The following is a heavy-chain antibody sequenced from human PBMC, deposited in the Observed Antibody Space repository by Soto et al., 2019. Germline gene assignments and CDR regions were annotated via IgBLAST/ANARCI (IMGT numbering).Heavy chain of an antibody. Sequence: QVQLVQSGAEVRQPASSVKVSCKTSGGTFSSYAISWVRQAPGQGLEWMGGIVPSVDTAAYAQKFQGRVTITADESTSTAYMELGRLRSDDTAVYYCVRVVAIPGYPDYWVQGTLVTVSS. CDR2: IVPSVDTA. J-gene: IGHJ4*02. V-gene: IGHV1-69*12. CDR1: GGTFSSYA. CDR3: VRVVAIPGYPDY. D-gene: IGHD5-12*01.